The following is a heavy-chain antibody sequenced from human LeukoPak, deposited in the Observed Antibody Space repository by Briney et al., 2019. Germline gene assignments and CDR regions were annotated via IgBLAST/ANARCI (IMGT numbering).Heavy chain of an antibody. V-gene: IGHV3-74*01. CDR1: GFTFSSYW. D-gene: IGHD3-9*01. CDR3: ARGAFYDILTGYYNRGVFDI. J-gene: IGHJ3*02. CDR2: INGDGRNI. Sequence: PGGSLRLSCVASGFTFSSYWMHWVRQAPRKGLVWVSRINGDGRNINYADSVRGRFTISRENAKNSLYLQMNSLRAGDAAVYYCARGAFYDILTGYYNRGVFDIWGQGTMVTVSS.